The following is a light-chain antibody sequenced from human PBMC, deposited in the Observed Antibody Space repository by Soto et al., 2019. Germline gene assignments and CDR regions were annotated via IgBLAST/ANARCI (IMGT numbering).Light chain of an antibody. CDR1: QDISNY. CDR2: DAS. Sequence: DIQMTQSPSSLSASVGDRVTITCQASQDISNYLNWYQQKPGKAPKLLIYDASNLETGVPSRFSGSGSGTDCTFTISSLRPADIATYYCQQYDNLPFTFGGGTKVEIK. CDR3: QQYDNLPFT. V-gene: IGKV1-33*01. J-gene: IGKJ4*01.